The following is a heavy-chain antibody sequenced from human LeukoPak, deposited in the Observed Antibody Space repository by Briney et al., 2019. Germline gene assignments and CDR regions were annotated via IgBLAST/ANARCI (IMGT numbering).Heavy chain of an antibody. CDR3: AGGSSWYRGIDY. J-gene: IGHJ4*02. V-gene: IGHV3-64*01. D-gene: IGHD6-13*01. Sequence: HPGKSLRLSCAASGFTFSSYAMYWVRQAPGKGLEYVSAISTNGGSTYYANSVKGRFTISRDNSKNTLYLQMGSLRAEDMGVYYCAGGSSWYRGIDYWGQGTLVTVSS. CDR1: GFTFSSYA. CDR2: ISTNGGST.